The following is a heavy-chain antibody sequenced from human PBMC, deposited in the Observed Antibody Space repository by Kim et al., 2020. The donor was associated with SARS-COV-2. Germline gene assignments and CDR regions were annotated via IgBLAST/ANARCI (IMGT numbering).Heavy chain of an antibody. Sequence: GGSLRLSCAASGFTFDDYAMHWVRQAPGKGLEWVSGISWNSGSIGYADSVKGRFTISRDNAKNSLYLQMNSLRAEDTALYYCAKDQYTSLGIVATSRFDPWGQGTLVTVSS. J-gene: IGHJ5*02. CDR3: AKDQYTSLGIVATSRFDP. CDR1: GFTFDDYA. CDR2: ISWNSGSI. V-gene: IGHV3-9*01. D-gene: IGHD5-12*01.